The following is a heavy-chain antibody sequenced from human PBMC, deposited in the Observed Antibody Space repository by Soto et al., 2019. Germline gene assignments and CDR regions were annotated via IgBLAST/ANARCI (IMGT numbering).Heavy chain of an antibody. J-gene: IGHJ4*02. CDR2: VYSGGAT. V-gene: IGHV3-53*02. CDR1: GFSVSHNC. Sequence: EMQLVETGGGLIQPGTSLTLSCAASGFSVSHNCMTWVRQAAGKGLEWVSFVYSGGATFYADSVKGRFILSRDDSQNTMYLQMNNLRAEDTAVYYCARVPGRLWGRGTLVTVAS. CDR3: ARVPGRL. D-gene: IGHD3-10*01.